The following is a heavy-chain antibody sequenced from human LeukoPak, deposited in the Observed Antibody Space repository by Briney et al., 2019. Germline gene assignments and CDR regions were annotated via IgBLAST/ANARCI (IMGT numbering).Heavy chain of an antibody. CDR2: ISAYNGNT. J-gene: IGHJ2*01. CDR3: ARDHPVKNGAWFGEF. D-gene: IGHD3-10*01. V-gene: IGHV1-18*01. CDR1: GYTFTSYG. Sequence: GASVKVSCKASGYTFTSYGISWVRQAPGQGLEWMGWISAYNGNTNYAQKLQGRVTMTTDTSTSTAYMELRSLRSDDTAVYYCARDHPVKNGAWFGEFWGRGTLVTVSS.